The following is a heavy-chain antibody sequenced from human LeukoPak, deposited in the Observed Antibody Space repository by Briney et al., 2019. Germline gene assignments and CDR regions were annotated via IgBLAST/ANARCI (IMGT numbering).Heavy chain of an antibody. V-gene: IGHV3-64D*06. D-gene: IGHD3-10*01. J-gene: IGHJ4*02. CDR3: VINYYGSGSYYRRLDY. Sequence: PGGSLRLSCSASGFTFSSYAMHWVRQAPGKGLEYVSAISSNGGSTYYADSVKGRFTISRDNSKNTLYLQMSSLRDEDTAVYYCVINYYGSGSYYRRLDYWGQGTLVTVSS. CDR1: GFTFSSYA. CDR2: ISSNGGST.